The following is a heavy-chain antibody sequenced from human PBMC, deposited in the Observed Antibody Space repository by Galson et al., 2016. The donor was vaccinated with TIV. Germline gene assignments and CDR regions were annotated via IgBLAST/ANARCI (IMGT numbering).Heavy chain of an antibody. J-gene: IGHJ3*01. D-gene: IGHD3-10*01. CDR2: TYCRSRCYY. CDR1: GDSVSSNSAA. Sequence: CAISGDSVSSNSAAWNWIRQSPSRGLEWLGRTYCRSRCYYDYAVSVKSRITIESDTSKNQFSLQLNSVTSEDTAVYYCARAAGRNGATCHATCEILDFWGQGTKVTVSS. V-gene: IGHV6-1*01. CDR3: ARAAGRNGATCHATCEILDF.